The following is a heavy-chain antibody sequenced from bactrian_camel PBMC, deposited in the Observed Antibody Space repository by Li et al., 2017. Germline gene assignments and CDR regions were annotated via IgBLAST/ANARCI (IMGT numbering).Heavy chain of an antibody. CDR1: GFAFSDYW. CDR2: IDAEDTK. J-gene: IGHJ4*01. CDR3: AADARQYAGSWRSLVADSFDY. D-gene: IGHD2*01. V-gene: IGHV3S26*01. Sequence: QVQLVESGGGTVQPGGSLRLSCVASGFAFSDYWMYWVRQAPGKEFEWVATIDAEDTKTYAASVKGRFTISKDIAKNTLYLQMNSLKPEDTAMYYCAADARQYAGSWRSLVADSFDYWGQGTQVTVS.